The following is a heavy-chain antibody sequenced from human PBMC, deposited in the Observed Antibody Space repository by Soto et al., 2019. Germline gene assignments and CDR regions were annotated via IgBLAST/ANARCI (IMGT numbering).Heavy chain of an antibody. V-gene: IGHV1-2*02. CDR2: SNPNTADT. CDR3: ARPRSIGVAARDPFDL. CDR1: GYTFTAYY. Sequence: ASVKVSCKASGYTFTAYYMHWVRQAPGQGLEWIGWSNPNTADTKYAQKFQGRLTLTRDPSVSTAYLELTNLRSDDTAVYYCARPRSIGVAARDPFDLWGAGTLVTVSS. J-gene: IGHJ3*01. D-gene: IGHD6-19*01.